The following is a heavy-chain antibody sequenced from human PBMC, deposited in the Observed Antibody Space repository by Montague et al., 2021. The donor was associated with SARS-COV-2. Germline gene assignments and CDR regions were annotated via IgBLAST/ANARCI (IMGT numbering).Heavy chain of an antibody. J-gene: IGHJ3*01. D-gene: IGHD6-19*01. Sequence: SETLSLTCTVSGGSTASHYWNWIRQSPGKRPEWIGYVYYNGDTKKNPSPQSRVTTSIDTSENQFSLSLNSGTAADTAVYFCARGWAFDPWGQGRLVTVSS. CDR3: ARGWAFDP. V-gene: IGHV4-59*08. CDR1: GGSTASHY. CDR2: VYYNGDT.